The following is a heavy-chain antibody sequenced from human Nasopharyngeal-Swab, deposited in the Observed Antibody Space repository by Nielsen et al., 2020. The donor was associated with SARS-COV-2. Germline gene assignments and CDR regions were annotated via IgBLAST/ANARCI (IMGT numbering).Heavy chain of an antibody. CDR2: ISGSGGST. D-gene: IGHD3-3*01. V-gene: IGHV3-23*01. J-gene: IGHJ5*02. CDR3: AKGETYYDFWSGYFRWFDP. Sequence: WIRQPPGKGLEWVSAISGSGGSTYYADSVKGRFTISRDNSKNTLYLQMNSLRAEGTAVYYCAKGETYYDFWSGYFRWFDPWGQGTLVTVSS.